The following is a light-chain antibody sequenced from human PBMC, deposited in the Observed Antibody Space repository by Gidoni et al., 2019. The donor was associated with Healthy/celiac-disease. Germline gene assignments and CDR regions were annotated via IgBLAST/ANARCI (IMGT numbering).Light chain of an antibody. J-gene: IGLJ2*01. CDR3: QSYDSSLSAVV. CDR1: SSNIGAGYD. CDR2: GNS. Sequence: QYVRTQPPSVSGAPGQRVTISCPGSSSNIGAGYDVHWYQQLPVTAPKLLIYGNSNRPSGVPDRFSGSKSGTSASLAITGLQAEDEADYYCQSYDSSLSAVVFGGGTKL. V-gene: IGLV1-40*01.